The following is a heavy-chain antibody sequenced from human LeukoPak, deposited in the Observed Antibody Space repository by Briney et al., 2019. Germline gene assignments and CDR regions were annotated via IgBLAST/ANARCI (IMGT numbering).Heavy chain of an antibody. CDR1: GGSISSYY. CDR2: IYTSGST. J-gene: IGHJ4*02. Sequence: SETLSLTCTVSGGSISSYYWSWIRQPAGKGLEWIGRIYTSGSTNYNPSLKSRVTMSVDTSKNQFSLKLSSVTAADTAVCYCARARFLGITGTAPPLLDYWGQGTLVTVSS. D-gene: IGHD1-20*01. CDR3: ARARFLGITGTAPPLLDY. V-gene: IGHV4-4*07.